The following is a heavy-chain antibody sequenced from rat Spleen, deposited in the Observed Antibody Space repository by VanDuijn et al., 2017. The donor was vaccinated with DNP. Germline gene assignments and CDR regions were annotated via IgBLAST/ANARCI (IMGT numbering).Heavy chain of an antibody. J-gene: IGHJ3*01. CDR2: VWNPGNT. CDR3: ARLTLH. V-gene: IGHV2-41*01. CDR1: GFSLTRYK. Sequence: QVQLKESGPDLVQPSQTLSLTCTVAGFSLTRYKVHWVRQSPGKGLEWMGVVWNPGNTRYNSALKSRLSINMDTSKSQVFLKMNSLQTEDTAIYFCARLTLHWGQGTLVTVSS.